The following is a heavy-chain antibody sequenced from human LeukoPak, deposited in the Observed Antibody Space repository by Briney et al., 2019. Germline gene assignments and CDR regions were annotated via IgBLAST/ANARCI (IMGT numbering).Heavy chain of an antibody. J-gene: IGHJ4*02. CDR2: IYYKGNT. D-gene: IGHD3-22*01. CDR1: GGSISRYY. CDR3: ARHGPDSSGYILDY. Sequence: SETLSLTCTVSGGSISRYYWSWIRQPPGKGLEWIGYIYYKGNTNYNPSLKSRVTLSVDTSKNQFSLNLSSVTAADTAVYYCARHGPDSSGYILDYWGQGTLVTVSS. V-gene: IGHV4-59*08.